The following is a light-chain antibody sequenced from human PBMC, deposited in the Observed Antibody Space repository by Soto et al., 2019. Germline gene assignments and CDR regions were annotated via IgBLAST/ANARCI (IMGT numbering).Light chain of an antibody. Sequence: QSALTQPASVSGSPGQSITISCTGTSSDIGAYNYVSWYRQHPGKAPKLMIYDVTNRPSGVSDRFSGSKSGNTASLTISGLQTEDEADYYCGSFTISTTLVFGGGTQLTVL. CDR3: GSFTISTTLV. J-gene: IGLJ2*01. V-gene: IGLV2-14*01. CDR2: DVT. CDR1: SSDIGAYNY.